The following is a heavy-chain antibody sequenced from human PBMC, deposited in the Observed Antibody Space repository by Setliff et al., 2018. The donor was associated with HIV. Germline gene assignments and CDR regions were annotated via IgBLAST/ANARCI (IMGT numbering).Heavy chain of an antibody. CDR2: IYYSGTT. CDR1: GGSISSSNYY. D-gene: IGHD2-15*01. CDR3: ARQELDIVVVAAASRSAFDL. Sequence: SETLSLICTVSGGSISSSNYYWGWIRQPPGEGLEWIASIYYSGTTHYNPFLKSRVTVSIDTSKNQFSLKLSSVTASDTAVYYCARQELDIVVVAAASRSAFDLWGQGTMVTVS. J-gene: IGHJ3*01. V-gene: IGHV4-39*01.